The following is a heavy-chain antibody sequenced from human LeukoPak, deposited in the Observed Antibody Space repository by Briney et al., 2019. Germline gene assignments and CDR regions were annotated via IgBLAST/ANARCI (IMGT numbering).Heavy chain of an antibody. CDR2: INHSGST. J-gene: IGHJ4*02. V-gene: IGHV4-39*07. CDR1: GGSISSSSYY. CDR3: ARGLSRYSWFDY. Sequence: SETLSLTCTVSGGSISSSSYYWSWIRQPPGKGLEWIGEINHSGSTNYNPSLKSRVTISVDTSKNQFSLKLSSVTAADTAVYYCARGLSRYSWFDYWGQGTLVTVSS. D-gene: IGHD5-18*01.